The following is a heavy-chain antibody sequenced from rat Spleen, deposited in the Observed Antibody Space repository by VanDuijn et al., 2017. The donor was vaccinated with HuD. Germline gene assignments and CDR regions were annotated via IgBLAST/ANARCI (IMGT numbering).Heavy chain of an antibody. D-gene: IGHD1-10*01. J-gene: IGHJ2*01. Sequence: EVQLAESDGGLVQPGRSLKLSCAASGFTFSDYYIAWVRQAPTKGLEWVATISTSGGSTYYRDSVKGRFTVSRDNAKSTLYLQMDSLRSEDTGTYYCARHGVITTRGYFDYWGQGVMVTVSS. CDR1: GFTFSDYY. V-gene: IGHV5-25*01. CDR3: ARHGVITTRGYFDY. CDR2: ISTSGGST.